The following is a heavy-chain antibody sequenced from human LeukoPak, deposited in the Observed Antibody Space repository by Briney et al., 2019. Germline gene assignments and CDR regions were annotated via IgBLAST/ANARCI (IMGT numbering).Heavy chain of an antibody. CDR1: GGSISSYY. CDR3: ARETGAVAVDY. J-gene: IGHJ4*02. D-gene: IGHD6-19*01. CDR2: IYYSGST. V-gene: IGHV4-59*01. Sequence: PSETLSLTCTVSGGSISSYYWSWIRQPPGKGLEWIGYIYYSGSTNYNPSLKSRVTISVDTSKNQFSLKLSSVTAADTAVYYCARETGAVAVDYWGQGTLVTVSS.